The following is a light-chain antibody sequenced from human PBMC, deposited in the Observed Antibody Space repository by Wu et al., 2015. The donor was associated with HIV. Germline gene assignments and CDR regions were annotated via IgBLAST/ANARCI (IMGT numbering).Light chain of an antibody. CDR3: QQYGTSPIT. J-gene: IGKJ5*01. CDR2: DAS. CDR1: QTVNSNF. V-gene: IGKV3-20*01. Sequence: EIVLTQSPATLSLSPGERATLSCRASQTVNSNFLSWYQHKPGQAPRLLIFDASSRATGIPDRFSGSGSGTEFSLTISRLEPEDFAVYYCQQYGTSPITFGQGTRL.